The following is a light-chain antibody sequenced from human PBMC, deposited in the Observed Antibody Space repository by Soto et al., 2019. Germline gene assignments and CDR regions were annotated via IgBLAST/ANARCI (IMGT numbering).Light chain of an antibody. CDR1: QSVSSY. J-gene: IGKJ4*01. Sequence: EIVLTQSPATLSLSLGERATLSCGASQSVSSYLAWYQQKPGQAPRLLIYDASNRAAGIPARFSGSGSGTDFTLTISSLEPEDFAVYYCQQRSNWPQLTFGGGTKVEIK. CDR3: QQRSNWPQLT. CDR2: DAS. V-gene: IGKV3-11*01.